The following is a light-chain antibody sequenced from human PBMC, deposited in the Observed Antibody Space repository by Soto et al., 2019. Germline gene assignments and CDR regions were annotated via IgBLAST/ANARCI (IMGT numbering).Light chain of an antibody. J-gene: IGKJ2*01. Sequence: AIQMTQSPSSLSASVGDRVTITCRASQSISSWLAWYQQTPGKATKLLIYAASRLQSGVPSRFSGTGSGTDFTLTISSLQPEDFATYYCLQDSNYPRTFGQGTKVDI. CDR2: AAS. V-gene: IGKV1-6*01. CDR3: LQDSNYPRT. CDR1: QSISSW.